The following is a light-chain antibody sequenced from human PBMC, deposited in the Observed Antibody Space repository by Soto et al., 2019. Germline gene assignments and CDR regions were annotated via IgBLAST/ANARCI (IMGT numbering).Light chain of an antibody. CDR1: QSIRSN. CDR3: QQYNDWPPIT. J-gene: IGKJ5*01. Sequence: EIVMTQSPATLSVSPGDGATLSCRASQSIRSNLAWYQQKPGQAPSLLIYGASTRATGVPARFSGSGSGTEFTLTISSLQSEDFAVYYCQQYNDWPPITFGQGTRLEIE. CDR2: GAS. V-gene: IGKV3-15*01.